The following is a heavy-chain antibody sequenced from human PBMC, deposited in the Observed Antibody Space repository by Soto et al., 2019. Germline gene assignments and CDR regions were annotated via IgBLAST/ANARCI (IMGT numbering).Heavy chain of an antibody. CDR3: VSDETQLERRPSYGKDV. CDR2: IWHHGGNK. D-gene: IGHD1-1*01. J-gene: IGHJ6*02. CDR1: GFTFSHYG. V-gene: IGHV3-33*01. Sequence: QMQLEESGGGVVQPGRSLRLSCVASGFTFSHYGMHWVRQAPGKGLEWVAVIWHHGGNKYYADSVKGRFTISRDNARNTLYLQMDSLRGEDTGVYYCVSDETQLERRPSYGKDVWGRETTVIVSS.